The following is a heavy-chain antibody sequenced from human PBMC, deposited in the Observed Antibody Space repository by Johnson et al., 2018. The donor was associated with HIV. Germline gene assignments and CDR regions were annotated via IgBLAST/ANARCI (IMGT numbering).Heavy chain of an antibody. D-gene: IGHD3-22*01. CDR3: TTKIPHDYDSSGYYYNVFDI. CDR2: ISYDGGTT. J-gene: IGHJ3*02. CDR1: GFTFSTYW. V-gene: IGHV3-15*07. Sequence: MMLVESGGGLVQPGGSLRLSCAASGFTFSTYWMYWVRQVPGKGLERAAVISYDGGTTDSAAPVKGRSPISRDDSKSMEYLQLNSMKTEETAVYYCTTKIPHDYDSSGYYYNVFDIWGQRTMVTVPS.